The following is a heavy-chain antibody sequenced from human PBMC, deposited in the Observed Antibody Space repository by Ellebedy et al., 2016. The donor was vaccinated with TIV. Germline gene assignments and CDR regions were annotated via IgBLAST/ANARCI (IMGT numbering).Heavy chain of an antibody. CDR1: GFTFGNYA. CDR2: ISYDGRSK. Sequence: GESLKISCAASGFTFGNYAMHWVRQTPGKGLEWVAVISYDGRSKYYSDSVRGRFTLSRDNSNHALYLQMDSLRTEDTAVYYCAKVQYYGTGSHLPANWGHGTLVTVSS. D-gene: IGHD3-10*01. CDR3: AKVQYYGTGSHLPAN. V-gene: IGHV3-30*18. J-gene: IGHJ4*01.